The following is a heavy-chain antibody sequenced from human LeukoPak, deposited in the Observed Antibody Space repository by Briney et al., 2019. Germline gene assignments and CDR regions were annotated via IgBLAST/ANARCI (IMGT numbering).Heavy chain of an antibody. J-gene: IGHJ5*02. D-gene: IGHD2/OR15-2a*01. CDR1: GFTVSSNY. Sequence: GGSLRLSCTASGFTVSSNYMTWVRQAPGKGLEWVSGISWNSGSIGYADSVKGRFTISRDNAKNFLYLQMNSLRAEDMALYYCAKKYSTGLDPWGQGTLVTVSS. CDR3: AKKYSTGLDP. V-gene: IGHV3-9*03. CDR2: ISWNSGSI.